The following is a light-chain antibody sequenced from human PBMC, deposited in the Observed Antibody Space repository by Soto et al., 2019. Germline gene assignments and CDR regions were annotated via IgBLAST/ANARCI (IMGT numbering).Light chain of an antibody. CDR2: DAF. CDR3: QQRSNWPPEFT. J-gene: IGKJ2*01. CDR1: QRITSY. V-gene: IGKV3-11*01. Sequence: EIVLTQSPAFLSLSPGERVTLSCRASQRITSYLAWYQHKPGQTPRLLIYDAFNRASGIPDRFSGSGSGTDFTLTISSLEPEDSAVYYCQQRSNWPPEFTFGQGTRLEIK.